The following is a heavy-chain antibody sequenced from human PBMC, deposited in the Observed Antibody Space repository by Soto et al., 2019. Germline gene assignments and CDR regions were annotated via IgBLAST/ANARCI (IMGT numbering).Heavy chain of an antibody. V-gene: IGHV3-23*01. J-gene: IGHJ4*02. Sequence: GGSLRLSCAASGFTFSSYAMSWVRQAPGKGLEWVSAISGSGGSTYYADSVKGRFTISRDNSKNTLYLQMNSLRAEDTDVYYCAKEFRYYDILTGYYDYWGQGTLVTVSS. CDR2: ISGSGGST. CDR3: AKEFRYYDILTGYYDY. D-gene: IGHD3-9*01. CDR1: GFTFSSYA.